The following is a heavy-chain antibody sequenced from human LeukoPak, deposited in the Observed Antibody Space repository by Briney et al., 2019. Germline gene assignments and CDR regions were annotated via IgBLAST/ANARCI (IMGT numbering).Heavy chain of an antibody. Sequence: PSETLSLTCGVYGASFSDYYWSWIRQPPGKGLEWIGYIYYSGSTYYNPSLKSRVTISLDTSENQFSLKLNSVTAADTAVYYCARSLGHHDYWGQGTLVTVSS. CDR3: ARSLGHHDY. CDR1: GASFSDYY. J-gene: IGHJ4*02. CDR2: IYYSGST. D-gene: IGHD7-27*01. V-gene: IGHV4-59*01.